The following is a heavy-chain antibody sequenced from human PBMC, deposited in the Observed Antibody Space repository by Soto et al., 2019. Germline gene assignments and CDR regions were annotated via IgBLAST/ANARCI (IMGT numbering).Heavy chain of an antibody. Sequence: GGSLRLSCAASGFNFSSYVMHWVRQAPGKGLEWVAVICYDGGNKYYADSVKGRFTISRDNAKNTLYLQMNSLRAEDTAVYYCASGYYDSSGFPDYWGQGTLVTVSS. D-gene: IGHD3-22*01. J-gene: IGHJ4*02. CDR3: ASGYYDSSGFPDY. CDR1: GFNFSSYV. CDR2: ICYDGGNK. V-gene: IGHV3-33*03.